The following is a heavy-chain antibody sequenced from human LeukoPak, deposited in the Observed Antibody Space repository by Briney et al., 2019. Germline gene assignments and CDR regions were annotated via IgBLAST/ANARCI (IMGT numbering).Heavy chain of an antibody. Sequence: PGGSLRLSCAASGFTFSSYWMSWVRQAPGKGLEWVVNIEQDGSEKYYVDSVKGRFAISRDNAKNSLYLQMNSLRAEDTAVYFCARGQTTMTNWGQGTLVTVSS. CDR1: GFTFSSYW. D-gene: IGHD4-17*01. J-gene: IGHJ4*02. CDR2: IEQDGSEK. CDR3: ARGQTTMTN. V-gene: IGHV3-7*03.